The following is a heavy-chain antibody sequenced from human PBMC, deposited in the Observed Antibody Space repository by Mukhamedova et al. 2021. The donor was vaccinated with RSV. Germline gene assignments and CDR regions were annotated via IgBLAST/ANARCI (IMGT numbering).Heavy chain of an antibody. CDR2: IYSGGST. J-gene: IGHJ4*02. V-gene: IGHV3-66*02. CDR3: ARTYDSSGYYAY. Sequence: WVSVIYSGGSTYYADSVKGRFTISRDNSKNTLYLQMNSLRAEDTAVYYCARTYDSSGYYAYWGQGTLVTVSS. D-gene: IGHD3-22*01.